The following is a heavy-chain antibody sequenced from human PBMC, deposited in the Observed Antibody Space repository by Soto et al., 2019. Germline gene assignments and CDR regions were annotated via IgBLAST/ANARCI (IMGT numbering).Heavy chain of an antibody. D-gene: IGHD6-19*01. J-gene: IGHJ5*02. Sequence: QVHLAQSGAEVQKPGASMNLSCKASGYTFTTFAMHWLRQAPGQRPEWMGWINTANGDTKYSPTLQGRITITRDTSARIVYMHLRSLTSEDTAVYFCARDSTGWYRGWFDPWGQGTLVTVSS. CDR2: INTANGDT. V-gene: IGHV1-3*04. CDR3: ARDSTGWYRGWFDP. CDR1: GYTFTTFA.